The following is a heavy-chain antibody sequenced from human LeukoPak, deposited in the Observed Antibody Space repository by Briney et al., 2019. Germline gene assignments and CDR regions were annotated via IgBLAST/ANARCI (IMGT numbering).Heavy chain of an antibody. J-gene: IGHJ5*02. CDR3: ARDPTSLGYCSGGSCTNWFDP. CDR1: GYTFTSYA. V-gene: IGHV1-8*02. Sequence: GASAKVSCKASGYTFTSYAMHWVRQAPGQRLEWMGWMNPNSGNTGYAQKFQGRVTMTRNTSISTAYMELSSLRSEDTAVYYCARDPTSLGYCSGGSCTNWFDPWGQGTLVTVSS. CDR2: MNPNSGNT. D-gene: IGHD2-15*01.